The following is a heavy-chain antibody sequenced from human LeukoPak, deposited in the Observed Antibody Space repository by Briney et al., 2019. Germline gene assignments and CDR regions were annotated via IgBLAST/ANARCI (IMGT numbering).Heavy chain of an antibody. D-gene: IGHD2-2*01. J-gene: IGHJ5*02. CDR1: GFTFSSYG. CDR3: AKGCSSTSCSLEWFDP. V-gene: IGHV3-30*18. CDR2: ISYDGSNK. Sequence: PGGSPRLSCAASGFTFSSYGMHWVRQAPGKGLEWVAVISYDGSNKYYADSVKGRFTISRDNSKNTLYLQMNSLRAEDTAVYYCAKGCSSTSCSLEWFDPWGQGTLVTVSS.